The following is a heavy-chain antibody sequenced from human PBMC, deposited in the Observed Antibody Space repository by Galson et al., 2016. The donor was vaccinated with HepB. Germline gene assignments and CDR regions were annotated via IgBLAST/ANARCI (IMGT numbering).Heavy chain of an antibody. CDR1: NGFVIGSSSSYY. CDR3: ASVRGPWVHWFDP. V-gene: IGHV4-39*01. Sequence: ETLSLTCTVSNGFVIGSSSSYYWVWIRQSPGRGLEWIGSIFHSGSTHYKASLRNRVTISVDTSKNQFSLRLTSVTAADTAMYYCASVRGPWVHWFDPWGQGILVTVSS. CDR2: IFHSGST. J-gene: IGHJ5*02.